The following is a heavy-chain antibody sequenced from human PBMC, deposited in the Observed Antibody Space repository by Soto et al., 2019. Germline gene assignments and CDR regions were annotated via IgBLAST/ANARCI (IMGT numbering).Heavy chain of an antibody. D-gene: IGHD6-19*01. CDR1: GGSISTYY. V-gene: IGHV4-59*12. CDR3: AREYSSGWYYYEAFDI. Sequence: SETLCLTCSVSGGSISTYYWSWIRQPPGKGLEWIGYIYYSGSTNYNPSLKSRVTISVDTSKNQFSLKLSSVTAADTAVYYCAREYSSGWYYYEAFDIWGQGTMVTVSS. CDR2: IYYSGST. J-gene: IGHJ3*02.